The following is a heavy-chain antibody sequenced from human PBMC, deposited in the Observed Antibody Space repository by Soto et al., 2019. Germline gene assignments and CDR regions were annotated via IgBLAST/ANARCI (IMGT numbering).Heavy chain of an antibody. J-gene: IGHJ4*02. CDR1: GGSFSGYY. Sequence: QVQLQQWGAGLLKPSETLSLTCAVYGGSFSGYYWTWIRQSPEKGLEWIGEVNHSGTTYYNPSLNIRVAISVHTPKNHFSLKMSSVTAADTAVYYCARGIGYCSSINCYSSRRLRFDSWGQGTLVTVSS. D-gene: IGHD2-2*01. CDR2: VNHSGTT. CDR3: ARGIGYCSSINCYSSRRLRFDS. V-gene: IGHV4-34*01.